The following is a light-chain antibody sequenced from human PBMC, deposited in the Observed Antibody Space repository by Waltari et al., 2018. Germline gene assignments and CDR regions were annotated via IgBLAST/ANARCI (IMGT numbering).Light chain of an antibody. V-gene: IGKV3-15*01. CDR1: QSVSTN. Sequence: EVVMTQSPGTLSVSPGERVTISCRASQSVSTNLAWYQQKPGQAPTLLIYGATTRATGIPARFSGSGSGTEFTLTISSLQSEDFAVYYCQQYNNWPPWTFGQGTKVEIK. J-gene: IGKJ1*01. CDR2: GAT. CDR3: QQYNNWPPWT.